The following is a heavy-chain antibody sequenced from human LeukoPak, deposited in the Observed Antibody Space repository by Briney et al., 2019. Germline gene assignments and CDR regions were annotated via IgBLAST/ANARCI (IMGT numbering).Heavy chain of an antibody. D-gene: IGHD6-13*01. Sequence: SETLSLTCSVSGGSSSSSNYYWGWIRQAPGSGLEWIGSVYHGGSTYDNPSLKSRVAISLDTSKNQSSLKVTSVTAADTAVYYCRREKSIAAGANGGRGPLAPVS. CDR2: VYHGGST. CDR3: RREKSIAAGAN. CDR1: GGSSSSSNYY. J-gene: IGHJ4*02. V-gene: IGHV4-39*07.